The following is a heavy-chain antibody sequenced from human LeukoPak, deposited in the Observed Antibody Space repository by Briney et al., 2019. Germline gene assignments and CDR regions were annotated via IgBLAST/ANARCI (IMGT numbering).Heavy chain of an antibody. J-gene: IGHJ4*02. CDR3: ARGVRLNPLGRPSCYFDY. Sequence: AASVKVSCKASGGTFSSYAISWVRQAPGQGLEWMGGIIPIFGTANYAQKFQGRVTITTDESTSTAYMELSSLRSEDTAVYYCARGVRLNPLGRPSCYFDYWGQGTLVTVSS. CDR2: IIPIFGTA. D-gene: IGHD1-26*01. CDR1: GGTFSSYA. V-gene: IGHV1-69*05.